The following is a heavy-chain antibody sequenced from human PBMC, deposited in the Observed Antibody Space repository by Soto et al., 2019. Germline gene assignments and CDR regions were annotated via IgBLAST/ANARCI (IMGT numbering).Heavy chain of an antibody. V-gene: IGHV3-30*18. CDR3: AKDQGDYCDSSGYYWSLDY. CDR2: ISYDGSNK. J-gene: IGHJ4*02. D-gene: IGHD3-22*01. Sequence: GGSLRLSCAASGFTFSSYGMHWVRQAPGKGLEWVAVISYDGSNKYYADSVKGRFTISRDNSKNTLYLQMNSLRAEDTAVYYCAKDQGDYCDSSGYYWSLDYWGQGTLVTVSS. CDR1: GFTFSSYG.